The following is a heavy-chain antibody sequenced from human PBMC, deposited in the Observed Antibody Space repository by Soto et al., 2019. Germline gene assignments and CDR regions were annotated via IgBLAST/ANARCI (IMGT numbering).Heavy chain of an antibody. V-gene: IGHV1-2*02. J-gene: IGHJ4*02. D-gene: IGHD6-13*01. CDR1: GYTFSGYF. Sequence: QVQLVQSGADVKKPGASVKVSCKTSGYTFSGYFMHWLRQAPGQGLEWMGWMNPNSGGTDYAQNSQGRVTMTWDTSISTAYMELSRLSSDDTAIYYCARGFYSSSWRVFDYWGQGTLVTVSS. CDR3: ARGFYSSSWRVFDY. CDR2: MNPNSGGT.